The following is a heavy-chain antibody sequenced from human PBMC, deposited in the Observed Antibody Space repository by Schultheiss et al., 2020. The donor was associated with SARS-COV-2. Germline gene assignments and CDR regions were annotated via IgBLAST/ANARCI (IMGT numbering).Heavy chain of an antibody. V-gene: IGHV6-1*01. J-gene: IGHJ4*02. D-gene: IGHD6-19*01. CDR1: GDSVSSNNAA. Sequence: SQTLSLTCVISGDSVSSNNAAWNWIRQSPSRGLEWLGRTYYRSKWYNDYAVSVKSRITINPDTSQNQISLQVNSVTPEDTAVYYCAREGIGQWLGVSLFDYWGQGTLVTVSS. CDR3: AREGIGQWLGVSLFDY. CDR2: TYYRSKWYN.